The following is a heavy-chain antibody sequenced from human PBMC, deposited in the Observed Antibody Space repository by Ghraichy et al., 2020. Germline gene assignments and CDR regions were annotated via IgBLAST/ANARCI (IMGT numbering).Heavy chain of an antibody. Sequence: ETLSLTCTVSGGSISSSSYYWGWIRQPPGKGLEWIGSIYYSGSTYYNPSLKSRVTISVDTSKNQFSLKLSSVTAADTAVYYCARHYYDSSGYYPPAEYFQHWGQGTLVTVSS. CDR2: IYYSGST. J-gene: IGHJ1*01. CDR3: ARHYYDSSGYYPPAEYFQH. D-gene: IGHD3-22*01. CDR1: GGSISSSSYY. V-gene: IGHV4-39*01.